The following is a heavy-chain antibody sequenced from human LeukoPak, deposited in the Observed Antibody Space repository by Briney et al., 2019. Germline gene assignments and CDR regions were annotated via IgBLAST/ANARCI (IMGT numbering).Heavy chain of an antibody. CDR2: IGGRGDRT. V-gene: IGHV3-23*01. D-gene: IGHD3-3*01. CDR3: AKDPNPLYDLWSGYK. CDR1: GFTLPGHT. Sequence: GGSLRLSCAASGFTLPGHTMTWLRKAPGKGLEWVSIIGGRGDRTYYADFVKGRFTISRDTSKNILYLQMNNLRAEDTAVYYCAKDPNPLYDLWSGYKWGQGTLVTVSS. J-gene: IGHJ4*02.